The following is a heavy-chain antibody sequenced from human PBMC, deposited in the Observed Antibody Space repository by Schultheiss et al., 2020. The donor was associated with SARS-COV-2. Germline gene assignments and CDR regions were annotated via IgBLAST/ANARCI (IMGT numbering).Heavy chain of an antibody. CDR3: ARAVWGIDV. CDR1: GFTFSSYA. J-gene: IGHJ6*02. Sequence: GGSLRLSCAASGFTFSSYAMSWVRQAPGKGLEWVSAISGSGGSTYYADSVKGRFTISRDNAKNSLYLQMNSLRAEDTAVYYCARAVWGIDVWGQGTTVTVSS. V-gene: IGHV3-23*01. CDR2: ISGSGGST.